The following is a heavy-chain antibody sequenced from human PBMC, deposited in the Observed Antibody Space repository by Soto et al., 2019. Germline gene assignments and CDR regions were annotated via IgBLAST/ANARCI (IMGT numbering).Heavy chain of an antibody. V-gene: IGHV3-15*01. CDR1: GFTFSNAW. CDR2: IKSKTDGGTT. CDR3: TTDGGIVLMVYARYYYGMDV. D-gene: IGHD2-8*01. J-gene: IGHJ6*02. Sequence: EVQLVESGGGLVKPGGSLRLSCAASGFTFSNAWMSWVRQAPGKGLEWVGRIKSKTDGGTTDYAAPVKGRFTISRDDSKNTLYLQMNSLKTEDTAVYYCTTDGGIVLMVYARYYYGMDVWGQGTTVTVSS.